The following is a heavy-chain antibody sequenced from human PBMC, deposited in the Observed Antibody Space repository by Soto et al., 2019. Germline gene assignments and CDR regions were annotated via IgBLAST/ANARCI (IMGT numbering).Heavy chain of an antibody. J-gene: IGHJ4*02. CDR3: AREPNIEYSSSWLNDY. D-gene: IGHD6-6*01. CDR1: GYTFTSYA. CDR2: INAGKGNT. V-gene: IGHV1-3*01. Sequence: GASMKVSCKASGYTFTSYAMHWVRQAPGQRLEWKGWINAGKGNTKKSQKIKGKVNITKDKSASKTYKELSNMKTENTTVYYCAREPNIEYSSSWLNDYWGQGTLVTVSS.